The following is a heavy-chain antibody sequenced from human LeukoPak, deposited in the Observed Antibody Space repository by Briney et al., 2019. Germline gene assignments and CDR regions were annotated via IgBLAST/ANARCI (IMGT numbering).Heavy chain of an antibody. D-gene: IGHD6-6*01. CDR3: ARRAPSPYYMDV. Sequence: SETLSLTCAVSGYSISSGYYWGWIRQPPGKGLEWIGSIYHSGSTYYNPSLKSRTTISVDTSKNRFSLKLSSVTAADTAVYYCARRAPSPYYMDVWGKGTTVTVSS. CDR2: IYHSGST. J-gene: IGHJ6*03. V-gene: IGHV4-38-2*01. CDR1: GYSISSGYY.